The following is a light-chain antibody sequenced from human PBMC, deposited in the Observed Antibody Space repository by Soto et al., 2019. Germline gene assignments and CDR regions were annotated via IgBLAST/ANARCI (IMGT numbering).Light chain of an antibody. CDR1: SGHSSYI. CDR2: LEGSGSY. V-gene: IGLV4-60*03. Sequence: QPVLTQSSSASASLGSSVKLTCTLSSGHSSYIIAWHQQQTGKAPRYLMKLEGSGSYNKGSRVPDRFSGSSSGADRYLAISNLQSVDEADDFCETWDSNIGGCGAGTKLTVL. J-gene: IGLJ3*02. CDR3: ETWDSNIGG.